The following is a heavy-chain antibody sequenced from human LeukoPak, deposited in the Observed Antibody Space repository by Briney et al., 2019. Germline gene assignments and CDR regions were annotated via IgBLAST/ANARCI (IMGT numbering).Heavy chain of an antibody. CDR3: AKSGSYYAVLYYFDY. D-gene: IGHD1-26*01. CDR2: ISGSGGST. V-gene: IGHV3-23*01. Sequence: PGGSLRLSCAASGFTFSSCAMSWVRQAPGKGLEWVSAISGSGGSTYYADSVKGRFTISRDNSKNTLYLQLNSLRAEDTAVYYCAKSGSYYAVLYYFDYWGQGTLVTVSS. CDR1: GFTFSSCA. J-gene: IGHJ4*02.